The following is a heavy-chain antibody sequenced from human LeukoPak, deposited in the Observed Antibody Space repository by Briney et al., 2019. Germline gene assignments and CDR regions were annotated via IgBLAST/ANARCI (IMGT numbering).Heavy chain of an antibody. D-gene: IGHD2-15*01. Sequence: GGSLRLSCAASGFTFSNYAMTWVRQAPGKGLEWVSAISGSGDNIYYADSLEGRFTISRDNSKNTLSLQMNSLRAEDTAVYYCAKARTYCSGGSCFYDYWGQGTPVTVSS. V-gene: IGHV3-23*01. CDR1: GFTFSNYA. J-gene: IGHJ4*02. CDR2: ISGSGDNI. CDR3: AKARTYCSGGSCFYDY.